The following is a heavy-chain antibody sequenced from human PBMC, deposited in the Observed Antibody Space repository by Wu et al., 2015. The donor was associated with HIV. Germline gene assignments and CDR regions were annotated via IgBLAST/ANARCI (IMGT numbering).Heavy chain of an antibody. Sequence: QVQLVQSGAEVKKPGSSVKVSCKASGGTFSSYAISWVRQAPGQGLEWMGGIIPIFGTANYAQKFQGRVTITADESTSTAYMELSSLRSEDTAVYYCARDLPGFLEWLSPSVDVWGKGTTVTVSS. D-gene: IGHD3-3*01. CDR1: GGTFSSYA. CDR2: IIPIFGTA. CDR3: ARDLPGFLEWLSPSVDV. J-gene: IGHJ6*04. V-gene: IGHV1-69*12.